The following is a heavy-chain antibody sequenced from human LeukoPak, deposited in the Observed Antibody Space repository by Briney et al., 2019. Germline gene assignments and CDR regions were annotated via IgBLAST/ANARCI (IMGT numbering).Heavy chain of an antibody. CDR1: GYTLTKLS. CDR2: FDRENGEE. V-gene: IGHV1-24*01. Sequence: ASVKVSCKVSGYTLTKLSMHWVRQAPGKGLQWMGGFDRENGEEIYAQKFQGRVTMNEDTSTDTAYMELRSLRSDDTAVYYCAREGDLIAAAGTSATFDYWGQGTLVTVSS. CDR3: AREGDLIAAAGTSATFDY. J-gene: IGHJ4*02. D-gene: IGHD6-25*01.